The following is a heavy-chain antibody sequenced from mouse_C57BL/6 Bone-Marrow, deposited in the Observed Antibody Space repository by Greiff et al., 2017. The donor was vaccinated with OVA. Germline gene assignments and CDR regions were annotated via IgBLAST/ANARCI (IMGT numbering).Heavy chain of an antibody. Sequence: EVMLVESGGGLVKPGGSLKLSCAASGFTFSDYGMHWVRQAPEKGLEWVAYISSGSSTIYYADTVQGRFTISRDNAKNTLFLQMTSLRSEDAAMYYCARGTGALWGQGTTLTVSA. J-gene: IGHJ2*01. D-gene: IGHD3-1*01. CDR1: GFTFSDYG. CDR2: ISSGSSTI. CDR3: ARGTGAL. V-gene: IGHV5-17*01.